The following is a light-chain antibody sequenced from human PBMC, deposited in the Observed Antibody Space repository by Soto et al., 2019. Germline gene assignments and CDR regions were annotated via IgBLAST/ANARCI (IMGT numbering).Light chain of an antibody. CDR3: SSYTSSSTLV. J-gene: IGLJ1*01. CDR2: EVS. V-gene: IGLV2-14*01. Sequence: QSVLTQPASVSGSPGQSLTISCTGTSSDVGGYNYVSWYQQHPGKAPKLMIYEVSNRPPGVSNRFSGSKSGNTASLTISGLQAEDEADYYCSSYTSSSTLVFGTGTKLTVL. CDR1: SSDVGGYNY.